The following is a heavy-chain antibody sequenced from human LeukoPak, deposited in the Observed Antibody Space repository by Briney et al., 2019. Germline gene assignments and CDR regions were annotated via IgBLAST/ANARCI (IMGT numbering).Heavy chain of an antibody. Sequence: SSESLSLTCTVSGGSVSRAIYFWSWIRQPPGKGLEWIGYIYYSGSTNYNPSLKSRVTISVDTSKNQFSLKLSSVTAADTAVYYCARGTDYVWGSYRYTRKNWFDPWGQGTLVTVSS. J-gene: IGHJ5*02. CDR3: ARGTDYVWGSYRYTRKNWFDP. D-gene: IGHD3-16*02. CDR2: IYYSGST. CDR1: GGSVSRAIYF. V-gene: IGHV4-61*01.